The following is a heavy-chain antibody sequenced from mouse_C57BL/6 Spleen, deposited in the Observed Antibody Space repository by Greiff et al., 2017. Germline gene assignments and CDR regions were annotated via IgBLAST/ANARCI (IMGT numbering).Heavy chain of an antibody. CDR2: INPNSGST. J-gene: IGHJ1*03. D-gene: IGHD2-5*01. V-gene: IGHV1-64*01. Sequence: VQLQQPGAELVKPGASVKLSCKASGYTVTSYWMHWVKQRPGQGLEWIGMINPNSGSTNYNAKFKSKATLTVDKSSSTAYMQLSSLTSENSAVYYCAPMGSYSNRYFDVWGTGTTVTVSS. CDR3: APMGSYSNRYFDV. CDR1: GYTVTSYW.